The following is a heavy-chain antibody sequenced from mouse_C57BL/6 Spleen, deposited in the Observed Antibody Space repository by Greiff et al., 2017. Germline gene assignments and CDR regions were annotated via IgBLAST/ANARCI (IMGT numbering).Heavy chain of an antibody. Sequence: VQLQQPGAELVKPGASVQMSCKASGYTFTSYWITWVKQRPGQGLEWIGDIYPGSGSTNYNEKFKSKATLTVDTSSSTAYMQLSSLTSEDSAVYDGARGGYYYGRDAMDYWGQGTSVTVAS. CDR3: ARGGYYYGRDAMDY. CDR1: GYTFTSYW. J-gene: IGHJ4*01. V-gene: IGHV1-55*01. CDR2: IYPGSGST. D-gene: IGHD1-1*01.